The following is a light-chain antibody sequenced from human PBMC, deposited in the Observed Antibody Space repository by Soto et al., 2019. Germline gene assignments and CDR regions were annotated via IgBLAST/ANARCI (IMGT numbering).Light chain of an antibody. V-gene: IGKV3-20*01. J-gene: IGKJ5*01. Sequence: EIVMTQSPATLSVSPGERATLSCSASQSVSSNLAWYQQKPGQAPRLLIYGASSRATGIPERFSGSGSVTDFTLTNSRLEPEDFALYYCQQYGSLPITFGQGTRLEIK. CDR3: QQYGSLPIT. CDR1: QSVSSN. CDR2: GAS.